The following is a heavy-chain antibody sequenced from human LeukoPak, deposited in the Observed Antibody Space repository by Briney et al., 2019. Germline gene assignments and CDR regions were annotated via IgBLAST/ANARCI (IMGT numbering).Heavy chain of an antibody. CDR1: RFTFGAYA. V-gene: IGHV3-23*01. Sequence: GGSLRLSCEASRFTFGAYAMTWVRQAPGKGLEWVSGISGSGVSMYYADSVKGRFTISRGNSRKTLFLQMRSLSPEDTAVYYCAKGDAHGDYFYFDKWGQGTLVTVSS. CDR3: AKGDAHGDYFYFDK. CDR2: ISGSGVSM. D-gene: IGHD4-17*01. J-gene: IGHJ4*02.